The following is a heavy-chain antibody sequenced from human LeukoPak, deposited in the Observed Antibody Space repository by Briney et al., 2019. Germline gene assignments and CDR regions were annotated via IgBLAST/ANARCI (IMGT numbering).Heavy chain of an antibody. J-gene: IGHJ4*02. CDR1: GLTFSRYW. CDR2: IKEDGSEN. V-gene: IGHV3-7*01. Sequence: GGSLRLSCAASGLTFSRYWMTWVRQAPGKGLEWVANIKEDGSENSYVESVKGRFTISGDNAKNSLYLQLNSLRAEDTAVYFGARKRYSEYWGQGTLVTVSS. D-gene: IGHD1-1*01. CDR3: ARKRYSEY.